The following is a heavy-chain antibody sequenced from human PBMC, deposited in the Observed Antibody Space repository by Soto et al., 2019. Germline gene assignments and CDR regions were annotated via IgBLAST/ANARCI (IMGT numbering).Heavy chain of an antibody. D-gene: IGHD3-16*01. CDR2: ISYDGSNK. CDR3: AREIETFTGPFYYYYGMDV. CDR1: GFTFSSYA. J-gene: IGHJ6*02. Sequence: QVQLVESGGGVVQPGRSLRLSCAASGFTFSSYAMHWVRQAPGKGLEWVAVISYDGSNKYYADSVKGRLTISRDNSKNTLYLQMNSLRAEDTAVYYCAREIETFTGPFYYYYGMDVWGQGTTVTVSS. V-gene: IGHV3-30-3*01.